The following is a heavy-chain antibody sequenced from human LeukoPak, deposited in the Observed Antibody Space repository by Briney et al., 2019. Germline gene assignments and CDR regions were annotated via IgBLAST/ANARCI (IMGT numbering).Heavy chain of an antibody. CDR2: ITTDTGNP. V-gene: IGHV7-4-1*02. CDR3: ARAARYCSGGSCFSPRTFDI. Sequence: ASVKVSRKASGYTFTKYAMNWVRQAPGQGLEWMGWITTDTGNPTYAQGFTGRFVFSLDTSVTTAYLQITSLEAEDTAMYYCARAARYCSGGSCFSPRTFDIWGQGTMVTVSS. J-gene: IGHJ3*02. CDR1: GYTFTKYA. D-gene: IGHD2-15*01.